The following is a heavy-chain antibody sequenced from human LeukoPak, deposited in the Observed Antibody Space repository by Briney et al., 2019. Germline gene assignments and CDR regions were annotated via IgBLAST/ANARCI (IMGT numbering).Heavy chain of an antibody. CDR2: IYYSGST. V-gene: IGHV4-39*02. CDR1: GGSISSSSYY. Sequence: SETLSLTCTVSGGSISSSSYYWGWIRQPPGKGLEWIGSIYYSGSTYHNPSLKSRVTISVDTSKNQFSLRLSSVTAADTAVYYCARDFDYYDSSGYYAQGFDPWGQGTLVTVSS. CDR3: ARDFDYYDSSGYYAQGFDP. J-gene: IGHJ5*02. D-gene: IGHD3-22*01.